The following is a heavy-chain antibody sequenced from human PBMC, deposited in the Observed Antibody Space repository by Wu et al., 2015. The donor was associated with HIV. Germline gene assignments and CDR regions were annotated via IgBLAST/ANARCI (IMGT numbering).Heavy chain of an antibody. CDR2: AIPLLGKT. J-gene: IGHJ3*01. CDR3: ARKGGYYNPNYWPRAYAFNL. CDR1: GGTFSGQT. D-gene: IGHD3-10*01. Sequence: QVHLVQSGTEVKKPGSSVRVSCKASGGTFSGQTVTWVRQAPGAGLEWMGRAIPLLGKTNYAQKFQDRVTITADASMNTAYMELSSLRSEDTAIYYCARKGGYYNPNYWPRAYAFNLWGHGTMLTVSS. V-gene: IGHV1-69*11.